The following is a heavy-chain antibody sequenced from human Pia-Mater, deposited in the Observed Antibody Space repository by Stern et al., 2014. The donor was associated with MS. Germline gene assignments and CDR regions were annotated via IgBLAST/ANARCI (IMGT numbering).Heavy chain of an antibody. CDR2: IRGDGSEK. CDR1: GLTFSSYW. D-gene: IGHD6-6*01. J-gene: IGHJ4*02. V-gene: IGHV3-7*01. Sequence: MQLVQSGGGLVQPGGSLRLSCAASGLTFSSYWMSWVRQAPGKGLEWVATIRGDGSEKNYVDSVKGRFTISRDNAKNSLFLQMNSLRVEDTAVYYCARGATRLENDYWGQGTLVTVSS. CDR3: ARGATRLENDY.